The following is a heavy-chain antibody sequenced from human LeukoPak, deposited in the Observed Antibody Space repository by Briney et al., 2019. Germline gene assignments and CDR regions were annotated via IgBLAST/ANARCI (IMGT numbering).Heavy chain of an antibody. CDR3: ARYSGSYQQFDY. Sequence: GGSLRLPCAASGFTFSDYWMYWVRQAPGKGLVWVSRVNSDGSSTSSADSVKGRFTISRDNAKNTLYLQMSSLRAEDTAVYYCARYSGSYQQFDYWGQGTLVTVSS. CDR1: GFTFSDYW. D-gene: IGHD1-26*01. CDR2: VNSDGSST. V-gene: IGHV3-74*01. J-gene: IGHJ4*02.